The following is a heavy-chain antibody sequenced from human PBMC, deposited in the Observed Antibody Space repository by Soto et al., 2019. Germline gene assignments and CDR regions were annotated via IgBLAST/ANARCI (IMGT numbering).Heavy chain of an antibody. D-gene: IGHD2-2*01. J-gene: IGHJ4*02. V-gene: IGHV1-3*01. CDR3: ARAPRFHSTSAFDY. Sequence: ASVKVSCKASGYTFTSYAMRWVRQAPGQRLEWMGWINAGNGNTKYSQKFQGRVTITRDTSASTAYMELSSLRSEDTAVYYCARAPRFHSTSAFDYWGQGTLVTVSS. CDR2: INAGNGNT. CDR1: GYTFTSYA.